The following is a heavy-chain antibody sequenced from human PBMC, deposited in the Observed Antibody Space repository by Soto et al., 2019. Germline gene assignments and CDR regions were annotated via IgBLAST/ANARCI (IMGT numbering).Heavy chain of an antibody. Sequence: SETLSLTCAVYGGSFSGYYWSWIRQPPGKGLEWIGEINHSGSTNYNPSLKSRVTISVDTSKNQFSLKLSSVTAADTAVYYCARGGLDSSSWYTSRGYKAFDIWGQGTMVTVSS. J-gene: IGHJ3*02. CDR3: ARGGLDSSSWYTSRGYKAFDI. CDR1: GGSFSGYY. CDR2: INHSGST. V-gene: IGHV4-34*01. D-gene: IGHD6-13*01.